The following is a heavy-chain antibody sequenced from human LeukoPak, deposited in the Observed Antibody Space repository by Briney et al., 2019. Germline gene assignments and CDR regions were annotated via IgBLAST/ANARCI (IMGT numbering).Heavy chain of an antibody. V-gene: IGHV3-30*04. CDR2: ISYDGSNR. CDR3: AKGFSSGWPPLLDH. Sequence: GRSLRLSCAASGFTFSSYAMHWVRQAPGKGLEWVAMISYDGSNRYYADSVKGRFPISRDNSKNTVYLQMNGLRAEDTAVYYCAKGFSSGWPPLLDHWGQGTLVTVSS. D-gene: IGHD6-19*01. J-gene: IGHJ4*02. CDR1: GFTFSSYA.